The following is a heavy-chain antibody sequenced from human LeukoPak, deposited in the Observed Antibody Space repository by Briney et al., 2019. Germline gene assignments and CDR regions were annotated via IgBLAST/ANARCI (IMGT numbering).Heavy chain of an antibody. V-gene: IGHV4-61*01. CDR1: GGSVSSGSYY. CDR3: ASSYYDSSGYRWFDP. CDR2: INHSGST. Sequence: SETLSLTCTVSGGSVSSGSYYWSWIRQPPGKGLEWIGEINHSGSTDYNPSLKSRVTISVDTSKNQFSLKLSSVTAADTAVYYCASSYYDSSGYRWFDPWGQGTLVTVSS. J-gene: IGHJ5*02. D-gene: IGHD3-22*01.